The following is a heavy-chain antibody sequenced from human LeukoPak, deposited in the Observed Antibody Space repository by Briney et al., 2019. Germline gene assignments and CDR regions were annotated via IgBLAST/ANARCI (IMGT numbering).Heavy chain of an antibody. CDR1: GFTFSSYS. Sequence: PGGSLRLSCAASGFTFSSYSMNWVRQAPGKGLEWVSYISSSGSTIYYADSVKGRFTISRDNAKNSLYLQMNSLRDVDTAVYYCARDLSGYYPSYWGQGTLVTASS. D-gene: IGHD3-22*01. CDR2: ISSSGSTI. V-gene: IGHV3-48*02. CDR3: ARDLSGYYPSY. J-gene: IGHJ4*02.